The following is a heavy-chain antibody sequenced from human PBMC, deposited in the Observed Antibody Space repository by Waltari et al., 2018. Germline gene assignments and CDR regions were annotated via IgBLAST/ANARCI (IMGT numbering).Heavy chain of an antibody. CDR1: GYSISSGYY. Sequence: QVQLQESGPGLVKPSETLSLTCAVSGYSISSGYYWGWIRQPPGKGLEWIGSIYHSGSTYYNPSLKSRVTISVDTSKNQFSLKLSSVTAADTAVYYSARSRARFDWFDPWGQGTLVTVSS. CDR3: ARSRARFDWFDP. V-gene: IGHV4-38-2*01. CDR2: IYHSGST. J-gene: IGHJ5*02.